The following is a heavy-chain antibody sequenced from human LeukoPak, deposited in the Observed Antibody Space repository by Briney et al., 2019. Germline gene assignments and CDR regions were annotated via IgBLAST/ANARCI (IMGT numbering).Heavy chain of an antibody. CDR3: ARGADPGWFDP. V-gene: IGHV4-34*01. J-gene: IGHJ5*02. CDR2: INHSGST. Sequence: EWIGEINHSGSTNYNPSLKSRVTISVDTSKNQFSLKLSSVTAADTAVYYCARGADPGWFDPWGQGTLVTVSS.